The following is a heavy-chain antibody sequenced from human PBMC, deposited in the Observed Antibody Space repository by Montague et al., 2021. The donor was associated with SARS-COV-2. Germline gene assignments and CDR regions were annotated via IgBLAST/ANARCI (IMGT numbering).Heavy chain of an antibody. CDR3: ARYEAVADAFDI. CDR2: IYYSGTT. J-gene: IGHJ3*02. V-gene: IGHV4-59*11. CDR1: GASISSHY. Sequence: SETLSLTCSVSGASISSHYWSWIRQSPGKGLEWIGYIYYSGTTIYNPSLESRVTISVDTSSNVFSLKLRSVIAADTAINYCARYEAVADAFDIWGQGTVVTVS. D-gene: IGHD6-19*01.